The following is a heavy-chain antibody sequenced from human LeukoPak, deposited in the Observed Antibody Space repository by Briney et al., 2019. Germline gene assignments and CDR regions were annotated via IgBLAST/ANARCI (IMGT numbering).Heavy chain of an antibody. J-gene: IGHJ4*02. CDR1: GGSISSYC. CDR3: ARRTYFYDSSGYYFDY. Sequence: SETLSLTCTASGGSISSYCWSWIRQPPGKGLECIGYIYYSGSTNYNPSLKSRVTISVATSKNQFSLKLSSVTAADTAVYYCARRTYFYDSSGYYFDYWGQGTLVTVSS. V-gene: IGHV4-59*01. CDR2: IYYSGST. D-gene: IGHD3-22*01.